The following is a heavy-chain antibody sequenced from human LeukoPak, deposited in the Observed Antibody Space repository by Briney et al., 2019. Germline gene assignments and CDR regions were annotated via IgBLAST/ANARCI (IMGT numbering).Heavy chain of an antibody. Sequence: ASVKVSCKASGYTFTSYAMNWVRQAPGQGLEWMGWINTNTGNPTYAQGFTGRFVFSLDTSVSTAYLQISSLKAEDTAVYYCARVPYCSGGSCYSVGYYYMDVWGKGTTVTVSS. J-gene: IGHJ6*03. CDR2: INTNTGNP. CDR1: GYTFTSYA. CDR3: ARVPYCSGGSCYSVGYYYMDV. D-gene: IGHD2-15*01. V-gene: IGHV7-4-1*02.